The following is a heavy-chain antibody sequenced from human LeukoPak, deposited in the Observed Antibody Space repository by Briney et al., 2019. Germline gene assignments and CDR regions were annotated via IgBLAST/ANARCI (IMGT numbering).Heavy chain of an antibody. J-gene: IGHJ4*02. CDR1: GFTVSSNY. CDR3: AREVYSSGYYPRYFDY. D-gene: IGHD3-22*01. V-gene: IGHV3-66*02. Sequence: GGSLRLSCAASGFTVSSNYMSCVRQAPGKGLEWVSVIYSGGSTYYADSVKGRFTISRDNSKNTLYLQMNSLRAEDTAVYYCAREVYSSGYYPRYFDYWGQGTLVTVSS. CDR2: IYSGGST.